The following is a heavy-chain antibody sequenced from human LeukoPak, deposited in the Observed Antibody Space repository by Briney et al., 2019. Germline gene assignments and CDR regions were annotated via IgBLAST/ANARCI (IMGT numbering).Heavy chain of an antibody. Sequence: GGSLRLSCAASGFTFSSFSMNWVRQAPGKGLEWVSFISSSRNYMFYADSVKGRFTISRDNARSSLYLQMNSLRAEDTAVYYCARHQRVQWPIHGKIDYWGQGTLVTVSS. CDR3: ARHQRVQWPIHGKIDY. CDR1: GFTFSSFS. D-gene: IGHD6-19*01. CDR2: ISSSRNYM. V-gene: IGHV3-21*01. J-gene: IGHJ4*02.